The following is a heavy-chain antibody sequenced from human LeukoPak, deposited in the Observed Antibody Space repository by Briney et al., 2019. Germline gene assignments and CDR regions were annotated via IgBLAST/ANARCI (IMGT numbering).Heavy chain of an antibody. V-gene: IGHV4-34*01. CDR1: GGAFSGYY. J-gene: IGHJ4*02. D-gene: IGHD3-10*01. CDR2: INHSGST. Sequence: PSETLSLTCAVYGGAFSGYYWSWIRQPPGKGLEWIGEINHSGSTNYNPSLKSRVTISVDTSQNQFSLNPNSVTAADTAVYYCARDTYYYGSGIDYWGQGTLVTVSS. CDR3: ARDTYYYGSGIDY.